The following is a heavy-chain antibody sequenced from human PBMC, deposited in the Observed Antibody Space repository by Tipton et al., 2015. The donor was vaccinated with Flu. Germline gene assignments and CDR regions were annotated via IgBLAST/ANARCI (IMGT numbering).Heavy chain of an antibody. CDR3: ARDRRITIFGVVIGGDGMDV. CDR1: GYSISSGYY. CDR2: IYHSGST. J-gene: IGHJ6*02. Sequence: TLSLTCAVSGYSISSGYYWGWIRQPPGKGLEWIGSIYHSGSTYYNPSLKSRATISVDTSKNQFSLKLSSVTAADTAVYYCARDRRITIFGVVIGGDGMDVWGQGTTVTVSS. D-gene: IGHD3-3*01. V-gene: IGHV4-38-2*02.